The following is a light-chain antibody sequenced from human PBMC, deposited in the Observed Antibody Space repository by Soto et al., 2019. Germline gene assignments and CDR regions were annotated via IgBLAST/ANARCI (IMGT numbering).Light chain of an antibody. CDR3: MQPLQSWT. V-gene: IGKV2-28*01. Sequence: DIVMTQSPLSLPVTPGEPASISCRSSQSLLHSNGYNYLDWYLQKPEQSPQLLIYLGSNRASGVPDRFSGSGSGTDFTLKISRVEAEDVGVYYCMQPLQSWTFGQGTRLEIK. CDR1: QSLLHSNGYNY. J-gene: IGKJ5*01. CDR2: LGS.